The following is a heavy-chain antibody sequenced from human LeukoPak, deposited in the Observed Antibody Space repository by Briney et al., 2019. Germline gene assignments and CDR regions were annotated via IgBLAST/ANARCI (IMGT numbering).Heavy chain of an antibody. V-gene: IGHV5-51*01. D-gene: IGHD4-23*01. CDR3: ARPIIYYGGNSGYYFDY. J-gene: IGHJ4*02. CDR2: IYPGDSDT. CDR1: GYSFTSYW. Sequence: GESLKISCKGSGYSFTSYWIGWVRQMPGKGLEWMGIIYPGDSDTRYGPSFQGQVTISADKSISTAYLQWSSLKASDTAMYYCARPIIYYGGNSGYYFDYWGQGTLVTVSS.